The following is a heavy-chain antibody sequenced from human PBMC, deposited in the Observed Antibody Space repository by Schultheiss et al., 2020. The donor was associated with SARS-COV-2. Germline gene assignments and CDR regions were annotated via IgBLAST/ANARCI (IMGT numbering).Heavy chain of an antibody. J-gene: IGHJ4*02. Sequence: GESLKISCAASGFTFSSYSMNWVRQAPGKGLEWVANIKPDGRGKYYVDSLRGRFTISRDNAEKSLYLQMNSLRPEDTAVYYCARDVGVNWGQGTLVTVSS. CDR2: IKPDGRGK. CDR1: GFTFSSYS. CDR3: ARDVGVN. D-gene: IGHD3-22*01. V-gene: IGHV3-7*01.